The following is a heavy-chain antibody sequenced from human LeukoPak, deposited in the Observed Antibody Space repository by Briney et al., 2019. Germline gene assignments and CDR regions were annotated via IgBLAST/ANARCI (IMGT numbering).Heavy chain of an antibody. V-gene: IGHV4-4*07. CDR1: GGSISNSF. Sequence: SETLSLTCTVSGGSISNSFWSWIRQPAGKGLEWIGRIYSTGATNYNPSLKSRVTMSIDTSKNQFSLELTSVAAADTAVYYCARGPYCGGDCHFDSWGQGTLVTVSS. J-gene: IGHJ4*02. CDR3: ARGPYCGGDCHFDS. D-gene: IGHD2-21*02. CDR2: IYSTGAT.